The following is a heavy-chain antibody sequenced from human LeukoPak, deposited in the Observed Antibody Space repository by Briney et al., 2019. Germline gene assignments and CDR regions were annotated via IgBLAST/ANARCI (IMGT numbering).Heavy chain of an antibody. CDR1: GGSISSYY. J-gene: IGHJ3*02. V-gene: IGHV4-4*09. Sequence: SETLSLTCTVSGGSISSYYWSWIRQPPGKGLEWIGYIYTSGSTNYNPSLKSRVTISVDTSKNQFSLKLSSVTAADTAVYYCARLPLDSPFRPYAFDIWGQGTMVTVSS. D-gene: IGHD3-22*01. CDR3: ARLPLDSPFRPYAFDI. CDR2: IYTSGST.